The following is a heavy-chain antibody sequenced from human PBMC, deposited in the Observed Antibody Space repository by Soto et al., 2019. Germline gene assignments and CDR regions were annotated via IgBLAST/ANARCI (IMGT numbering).Heavy chain of an antibody. V-gene: IGHV4-30-4*01. Sequence: SETLSLTCTVSGGSISSDDSYWTWIRQPPGKGLEWIGYIYYSGSTYYNPSLKSRVTISLDTSKNHFSLKLSSVTAADTAVYFCARDIPSSGGYDNWLDPWGQGTLVTVSS. CDR1: GGSISSDDSY. J-gene: IGHJ5*02. CDR3: ARDIPSSGGYDNWLDP. CDR2: IYYSGST. D-gene: IGHD5-12*01.